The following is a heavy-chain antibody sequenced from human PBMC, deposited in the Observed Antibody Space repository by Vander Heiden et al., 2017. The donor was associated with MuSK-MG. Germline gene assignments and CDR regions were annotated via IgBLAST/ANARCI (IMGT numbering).Heavy chain of an antibody. CDR3: ARESVGSSPWY. D-gene: IGHD6-6*01. Sequence: QVQLQESGPGLVKPSEPLSLTCTVSGYSISSGYYWGWIRQPPGKGLEWIGSIYHSGSTYYNPSLKSRVTISVDTSKNQFSLKLSSVTAADTTVYYCARESVGSSPWYWGQGTLVTVSS. CDR2: IYHSGST. CDR1: GYSISSGYY. V-gene: IGHV4-38-2*02. J-gene: IGHJ4*02.